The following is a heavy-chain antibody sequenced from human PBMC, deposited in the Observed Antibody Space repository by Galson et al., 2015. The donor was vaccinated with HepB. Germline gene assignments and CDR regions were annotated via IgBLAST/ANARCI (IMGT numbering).Heavy chain of an antibody. CDR2: ISGSGGHV. D-gene: IGHD3-10*01. Sequence: SLRLSCAASGFSFTNYAMSWVRQAPGKGPEWVSAISGSGGHVFYADSVKGRFTMSRDNSENTVYLQMNSLRAEDTAVYYCAKMQVEGFAFDYWGQGTLVTVSS. CDR3: AKMQVEGFAFDY. CDR1: GFSFTNYA. J-gene: IGHJ4*02. V-gene: IGHV3-23*01.